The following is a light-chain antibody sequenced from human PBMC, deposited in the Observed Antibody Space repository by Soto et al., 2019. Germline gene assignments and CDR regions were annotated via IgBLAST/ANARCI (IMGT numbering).Light chain of an antibody. Sequence: DIEMTQSPSTLSAYVGDRVTITCRASQSMSSWLAWYQQKPGKAPKLLIYDASSLESGVPSRFSGSGSGTEFTPTISSLQPDDFATYYCQQYNSYPLTFGGGTKV. CDR2: DAS. CDR3: QQYNSYPLT. CDR1: QSMSSW. V-gene: IGKV1-5*01. J-gene: IGKJ4*01.